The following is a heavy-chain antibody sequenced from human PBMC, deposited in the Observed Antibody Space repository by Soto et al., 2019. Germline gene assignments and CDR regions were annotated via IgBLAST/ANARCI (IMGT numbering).Heavy chain of an antibody. V-gene: IGHV3-23*01. Sequence: EVQVLESGGGLVQPGGSLRLSCAASGFTFTDYAMNWVRQAPGKGLEWVSTISGSGGSTYYADSVRGRFTISRDNSKNEPSMQMSSQRAEDTAVYYSAKYGKNSNGWWAACDIWGQGAVGTVS. CDR1: GFTFTDYA. CDR2: ISGSGGST. D-gene: IGHD6-19*01. CDR3: AKYGKNSNGWWAACDI. J-gene: IGHJ3*02.